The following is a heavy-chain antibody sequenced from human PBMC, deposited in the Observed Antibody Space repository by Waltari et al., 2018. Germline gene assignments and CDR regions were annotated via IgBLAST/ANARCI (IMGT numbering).Heavy chain of an antibody. Sequence: QVQLVQSGAEVKKPGASVKVSCKASGYTFTNYPIHLVRQAPGQRPEWMGWINAGNGNTKYSQNFQGRVTVTRDTSASTAYMELSSLRSEDTAVYYCARWVTADAFDIWGQGTMVTVSS. V-gene: IGHV1-3*01. CDR3: ARWVTADAFDI. CDR2: INAGNGNT. J-gene: IGHJ3*02. D-gene: IGHD2-21*02. CDR1: GYTFTNYP.